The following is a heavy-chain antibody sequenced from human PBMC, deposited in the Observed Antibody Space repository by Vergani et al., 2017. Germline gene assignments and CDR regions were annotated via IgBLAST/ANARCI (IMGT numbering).Heavy chain of an antibody. CDR3: ASDRSSRRNKSSSTRMGWFDP. V-gene: IGHV4-30-4*08. CDR1: GGSISSSSYY. CDR2: IYYSGST. D-gene: IGHD6-6*01. Sequence: QLQLQESGPGLVKPSETLSLTCTVSGGSISSSSYYWGWIRQPPGKGLEWIGYIYYSGSTYYNPSLKSRVTISVDKSTNQFSLKLSSVTAADTALYYCASDRSSRRNKSSSTRMGWFDPWGQGTLVTVSS. J-gene: IGHJ5*02.